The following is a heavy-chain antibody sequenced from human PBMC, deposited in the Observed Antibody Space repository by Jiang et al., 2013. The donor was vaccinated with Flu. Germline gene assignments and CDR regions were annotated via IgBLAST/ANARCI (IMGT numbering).Heavy chain of an antibody. CDR1: GYTFTDYN. Sequence: SGAEVKKPGATVKISCRVSGYTFTDYNMHWVQQVPGKGLEWMGLVDPEDGKPVYAKRFQGRVILTADTSTDTAYMELSSLRSEDTAVYYCATDQKVSDIEATGPYNYYYMAFWGKGTTVIVSS. CDR2: VDPEDGKP. J-gene: IGHJ6*03. D-gene: IGHD5-12*01. CDR3: ATDQKVSDIEATGPYNYYYMAF. V-gene: IGHV1-69-2*01.